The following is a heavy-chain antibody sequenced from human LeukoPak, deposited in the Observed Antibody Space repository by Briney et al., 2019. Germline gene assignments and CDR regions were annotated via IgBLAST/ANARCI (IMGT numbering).Heavy chain of an antibody. J-gene: IGHJ6*03. Sequence: ASVKVSCKASGYTFTSYDINWVRQATGQGLEWMGGFDPEDGETIYAQKFQGRVTMTEDTSTDTAYMELSSLRSEDTAVYYCARGWYGDFWSGYFTYYYYYMDVWGKGTTVTVSS. V-gene: IGHV1-24*01. CDR3: ARGWYGDFWSGYFTYYYYYMDV. CDR1: GYTFTSYD. CDR2: FDPEDGET. D-gene: IGHD3-3*01.